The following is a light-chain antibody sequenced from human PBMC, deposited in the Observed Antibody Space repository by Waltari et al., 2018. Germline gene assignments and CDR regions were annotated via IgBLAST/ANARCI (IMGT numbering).Light chain of an antibody. V-gene: IGKV3-20*01. CDR2: GDS. Sequence: RDSQSVSRSRLSWYQHKTGQAPRLITYGDSGSATGIPYRFSGSGSGTDFSPIISRVEPEDFSVYYCQQYGSSVMYTFGQGTKLEIK. CDR3: QQYGSSVMYT. CDR1: QSVSRSR. J-gene: IGKJ2*01.